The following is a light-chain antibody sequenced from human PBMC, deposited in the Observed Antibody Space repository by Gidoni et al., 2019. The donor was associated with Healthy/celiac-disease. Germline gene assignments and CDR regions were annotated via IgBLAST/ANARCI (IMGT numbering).Light chain of an antibody. CDR3: QQYGSSPWT. V-gene: IGKV3-20*01. CDR2: GAS. J-gene: IGKJ1*01. CDR1: QSVSSSY. Sequence: EIVLTQSPGTRSLSPGERATLSCRASQSVSSSYLALYQQKPGQAPRLLIYGASSRATGIPDRFSGSGSGTDFTLTISRLEPEDFAVYYCQQYGSSPWTFGQGTKVEIK.